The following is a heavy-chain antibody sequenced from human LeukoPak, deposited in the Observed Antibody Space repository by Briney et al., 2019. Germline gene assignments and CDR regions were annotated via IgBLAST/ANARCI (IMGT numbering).Heavy chain of an antibody. D-gene: IGHD3-3*01. J-gene: IGHJ4*02. CDR2: ISGSGGST. Sequence: PGGSLRLSCAASGFTFSSYAMSWVRQAPGKGLEWVSAISGSGGSTYYADSVKGRFTISRDNSKNTLYLQMNSLRAEDTAVYYCAKDNGWVDFWSGYLENWGQGTLVTVSS. V-gene: IGHV3-23*01. CDR3: AKDNGWVDFWSGYLEN. CDR1: GFTFSSYA.